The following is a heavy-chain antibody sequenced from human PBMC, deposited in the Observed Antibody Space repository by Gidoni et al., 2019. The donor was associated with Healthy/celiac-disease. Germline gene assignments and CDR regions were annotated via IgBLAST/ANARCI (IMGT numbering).Heavy chain of an antibody. CDR1: GFTFSDYY. Sequence: QVQLVESGGGLVKPGGSLRLSCAASGFTFSDYYMSWIRQPPGKGLGWVSYISSSSSYTNYADSVKGRFTISRDNAKNSLYLQMNSLRAEDTAVYYCARVARDTAMVSSGFDYWGQGTLVTVSS. V-gene: IGHV3-11*06. D-gene: IGHD5-18*01. CDR3: ARVARDTAMVSSGFDY. CDR2: ISSSSSYT. J-gene: IGHJ4*02.